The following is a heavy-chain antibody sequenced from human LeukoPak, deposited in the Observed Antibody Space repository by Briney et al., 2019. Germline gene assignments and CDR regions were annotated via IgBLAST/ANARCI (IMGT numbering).Heavy chain of an antibody. J-gene: IGHJ6*02. Sequence: GGSLRLSCAASRFTFSSYAMNWVRQAPGKGLEWVSNIGSGGRSIYYADSVKGRFTISRDNAKNSLYLQMNSLRAEDTAVYYCARRLPYYGMDVWGQGTTVTVSS. CDR1: RFTFSSYA. CDR3: ARRLPYYGMDV. V-gene: IGHV3-48*03. D-gene: IGHD5-18*01. CDR2: IGSGGRSI.